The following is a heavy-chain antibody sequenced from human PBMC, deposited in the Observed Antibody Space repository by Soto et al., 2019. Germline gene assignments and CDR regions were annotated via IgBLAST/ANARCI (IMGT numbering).Heavy chain of an antibody. CDR2: ISYDGSNK. D-gene: IGHD3-10*01. CDR3: AKEAGPPYYYGSGSSSGGMDV. Sequence: GGSLRLSCAASGFTFSSYGMHWVRQAPGKGLEWVAVISYDGSNKYYADSVKGRFTISRDNSKNTLYLQMNSLRAEDTAVYYCAKEAGPPYYYGSGSSSGGMDVWGQGTTVTVSS. J-gene: IGHJ6*02. V-gene: IGHV3-30*18. CDR1: GFTFSSYG.